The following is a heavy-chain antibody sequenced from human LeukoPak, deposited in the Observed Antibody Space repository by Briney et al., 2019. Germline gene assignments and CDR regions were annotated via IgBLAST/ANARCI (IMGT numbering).Heavy chain of an antibody. V-gene: IGHV4-4*07. D-gene: IGHD5-24*01. Sequence: PSETLSLTCTVSAGSLSGYYWTWIRQPAGKGLEWIGRIYSSGTTYYNPSLEGRVTISLDTSNNQFSLKVTSVTAADTAVYYCARGTEMTTIAGYYSFDCWGQGTLVSVSS. CDR3: ARGTEMTTIAGYYSFDC. J-gene: IGHJ4*02. CDR1: AGSLSGYY. CDR2: IYSSGTT.